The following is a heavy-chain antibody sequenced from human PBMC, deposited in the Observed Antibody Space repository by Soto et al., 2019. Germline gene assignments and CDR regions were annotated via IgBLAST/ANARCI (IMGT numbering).Heavy chain of an antibody. CDR3: AKDVRAYDY. D-gene: IGHD3-16*01. CDR1: GFTFSSYA. V-gene: IGHV3-23*01. Sequence: WGSLRLSCAASGFTFSSYALTWVRQAPGKGLEWVSSISVSGGSTYYADSVKGRFTISRDNSKNTLHLQMNSLRAEDTALYYCAKDVRAYDYWGQGTLVTVSS. CDR2: ISVSGGST. J-gene: IGHJ4*02.